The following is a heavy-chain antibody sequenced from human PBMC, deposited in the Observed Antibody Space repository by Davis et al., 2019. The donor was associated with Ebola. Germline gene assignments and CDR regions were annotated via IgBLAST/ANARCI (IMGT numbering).Heavy chain of an antibody. CDR1: GFTFSNYW. CDR2: ISYGGSNK. Sequence: GESLKIPCAASGFTFSNYWMHWVRQAPGKGLVWVAVISYGGSNKNYADSVKGRFTISRDNSKNTLHLQMNSLRTEDTAVYYCAKAYSYCSSTSCAYYYYYGMDVWGQGTTVTVSS. V-gene: IGHV3-30*18. CDR3: AKAYSYCSSTSCAYYYYYGMDV. J-gene: IGHJ6*02. D-gene: IGHD2-2*01.